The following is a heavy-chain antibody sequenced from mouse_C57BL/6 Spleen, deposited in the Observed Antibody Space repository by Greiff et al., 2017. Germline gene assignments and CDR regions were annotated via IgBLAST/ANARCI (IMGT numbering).Heavy chain of an antibody. CDR2: IWSGGST. D-gene: IGHD4-1*01. Sequence: VQVVESGPGLVQPSQCLSITCTASGFSLTSYGVHWVRQPPGKGLEWLGVIWSGGSTDYNAAFISRLSISKDNSKSQVFCKMNSLQADDTAIYYCAKGTGALAYWGQGTLVTVSA. V-gene: IGHV2-4*01. J-gene: IGHJ3*01. CDR1: GFSLTSYG. CDR3: AKGTGALAY.